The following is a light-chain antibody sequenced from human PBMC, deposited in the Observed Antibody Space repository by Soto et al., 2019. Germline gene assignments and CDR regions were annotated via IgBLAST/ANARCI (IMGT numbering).Light chain of an antibody. J-gene: IGKJ5*01. CDR3: QQYNNWPSIT. Sequence: ELLLTQSPATLSVSPGERATLSCRASQSVSSNLAWYQQKPGQAPRLLIYGASSRATGIPDRFSGSGSGTEFTLTISSLQSEDFAVYYCQQYNNWPSITFGQGTRLEIK. CDR2: GAS. V-gene: IGKV3D-15*01. CDR1: QSVSSN.